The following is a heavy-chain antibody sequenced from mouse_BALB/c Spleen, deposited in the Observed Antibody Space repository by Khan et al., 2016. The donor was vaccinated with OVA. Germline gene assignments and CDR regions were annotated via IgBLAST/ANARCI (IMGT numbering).Heavy chain of an antibody. J-gene: IGHJ2*01. CDR3: ARRDLRRNFDN. Sequence: QVQLKESGAELAKPGASVKMSCKASGYTFINYWILWVKQRPGQGLEWIGYINPSTGYTEYNQNFKDKATLTADKSTSTAYMQLSSLKSEDTADYDYARRDLRRNFDNWGQGTTLTVSS. V-gene: IGHV1-7*01. D-gene: IGHD1-1*01. CDR1: GYTFINYW. CDR2: INPSTGYT.